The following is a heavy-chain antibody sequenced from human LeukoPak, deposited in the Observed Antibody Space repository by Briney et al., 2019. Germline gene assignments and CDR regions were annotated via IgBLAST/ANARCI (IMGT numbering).Heavy chain of an antibody. D-gene: IGHD6-19*01. CDR2: IYSSDGT. CDR3: ARGRSTGWYYFDY. J-gene: IGHJ4*02. CDR1: GFTVSSNY. Sequence: GGSLRLSCAASGFTVSSNYMSWVRQAPGKGLEWVSVIYSSDGTYYADSVKGRFTISRDNSKNTLYPQMNSLRAEDTAVYYCARGRSTGWYYFDYWGQGTLVTVSS. V-gene: IGHV3-66*01.